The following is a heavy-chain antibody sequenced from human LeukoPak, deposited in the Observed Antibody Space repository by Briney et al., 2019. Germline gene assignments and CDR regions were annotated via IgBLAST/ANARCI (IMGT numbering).Heavy chain of an antibody. D-gene: IGHD3-10*01. V-gene: IGHV1-8*02. CDR1: GYTFTSYG. CDR2: MNPNSGNT. Sequence: ASVKVSCKASGYTFTSYGISWVRQATGQGLEWMGWMNPNSGNTGYAQKFQGRVTMTRNTSISTAYMELSSLRSEDTAVYYCARIRRHYGSGRNYYYYMDVWGKGTTVTISS. CDR3: ARIRRHYGSGRNYYYYMDV. J-gene: IGHJ6*03.